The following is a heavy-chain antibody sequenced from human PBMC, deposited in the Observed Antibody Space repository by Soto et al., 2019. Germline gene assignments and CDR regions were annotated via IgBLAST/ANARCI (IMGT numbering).Heavy chain of an antibody. V-gene: IGHV3-30*18. CDR3: AKDLPRYCSSTSCSKGMDV. J-gene: IGHJ6*02. CDR1: GFTFSSYG. CDR2: ISYDGSNK. D-gene: IGHD2-2*01. Sequence: GGSLRLSCAASGFTFSSYGMHWVRQAPGKGLEWVAVISYDGSNKYYADSVKGRFTISRDNSKNTLYLQMNSLRAEDTAVYYCAKDLPRYCSSTSCSKGMDVWGQGTTVTVSS.